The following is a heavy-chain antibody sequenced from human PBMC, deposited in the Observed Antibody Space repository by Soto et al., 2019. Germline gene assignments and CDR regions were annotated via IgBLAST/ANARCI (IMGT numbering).Heavy chain of an antibody. CDR2: ISWDGVST. CDR1: GFTFDDYA. Sequence: GGSLRLSCAASGFTFDDYAMHWVRQAPGKGLEWVSLISWDGVSTYYAGSVKGRFTISRDNSKNSLYLQMNSLRAEDTALYYCAKDMGSRPIFRVVTYDIYYYGMDVWGQGTPVTVSS. CDR3: AKDMGSRPIFRVVTYDIYYYGMDV. V-gene: IGHV3-43D*04. D-gene: IGHD3-3*01. J-gene: IGHJ6*02.